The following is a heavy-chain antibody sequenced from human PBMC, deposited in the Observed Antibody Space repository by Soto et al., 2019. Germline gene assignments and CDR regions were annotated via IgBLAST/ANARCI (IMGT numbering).Heavy chain of an antibody. CDR2: INHSGST. D-gene: IGHD2-15*01. J-gene: IGHJ5*02. V-gene: IGHV4-34*01. CDR3: ARGVGRDIVLVVAATRKKNKYNWFDP. Sequence: PSETLSLTCTVSGGSISSYYWSWIRQPPGKGLEWIGEINHSGSTNYNPSLKSRVTISVDTSKNQFSLKLSSVTAADTAVYYCARGVGRDIVLVVAATRKKNKYNWFDPCGQRSLVTVSS. CDR1: GGSISSYY.